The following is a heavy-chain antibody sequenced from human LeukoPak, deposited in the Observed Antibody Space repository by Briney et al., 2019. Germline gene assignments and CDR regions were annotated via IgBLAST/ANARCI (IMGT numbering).Heavy chain of an antibody. CDR3: ARADSSSWSSPPDY. CDR2: IIPIFGTA. Sequence: SVKVSCKASGYTFTSYGISWVRQAPGQGLEWMGGIIPIFGTANYAQKFQGRVTITADESTSTAYMELSSLRSEDTAVYYCARADSSSWSSPPDYWGQGTLVTVSS. J-gene: IGHJ4*02. V-gene: IGHV1-69*13. D-gene: IGHD6-13*01. CDR1: GYTFTSYG.